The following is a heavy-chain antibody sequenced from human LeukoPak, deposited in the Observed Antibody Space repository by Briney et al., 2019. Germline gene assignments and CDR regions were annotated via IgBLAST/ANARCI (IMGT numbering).Heavy chain of an antibody. CDR2: INHSGRT. J-gene: IGHJ4*02. CDR3: ARGLFPYCGGDCYSVGYYFDY. Sequence: PSPTPSLAFAVYGPSFSGYYWGWIRHPPGKGLEWIGAINHSGRTNYNPSLNRRVTISVDTSKNQFSLKLSSVTAADTAVYYCARGLFPYCGGDCYSVGYYFDYWGQGTLVTVSS. D-gene: IGHD2-21*02. CDR1: GPSFSGYY. V-gene: IGHV4-34*01.